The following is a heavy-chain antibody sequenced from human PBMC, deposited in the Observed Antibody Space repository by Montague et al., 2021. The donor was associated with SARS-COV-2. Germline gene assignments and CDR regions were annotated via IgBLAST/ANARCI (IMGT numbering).Heavy chain of an antibody. V-gene: IGHV4-59*01. Sequence: SETLSLTCTVSGGSISSNYWNWIRQPPGRGLEWIGYIYYSGSTNYNPFLESRVIISADTSKNHFSLKLRSVTAADTAVYYCAREISGPDYFDYWGQGTLVTVSS. CDR2: IYYSGST. J-gene: IGHJ4*02. D-gene: IGHD3-10*01. CDR3: AREISGPDYFDY. CDR1: GGSISSNY.